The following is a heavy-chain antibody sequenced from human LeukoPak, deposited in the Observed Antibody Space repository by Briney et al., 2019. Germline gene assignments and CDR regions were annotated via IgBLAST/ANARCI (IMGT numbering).Heavy chain of an antibody. D-gene: IGHD6-13*01. V-gene: IGHV3-30*04. CDR2: ISYDGSNK. CDR3: ARGSSWYDY. Sequence: GGSLRLSCAASGFTFSSYAMHWVRQAPGKGLEWVAVISYDGSNKYYADSVKGRFTISRDNAKNSLYLQMNSLRAEDTAVYYCARGSSWYDYWGQGTLVTVSS. CDR1: GFTFSSYA. J-gene: IGHJ4*02.